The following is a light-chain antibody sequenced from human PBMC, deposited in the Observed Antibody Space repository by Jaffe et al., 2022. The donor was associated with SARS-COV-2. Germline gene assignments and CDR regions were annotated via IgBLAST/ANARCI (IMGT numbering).Light chain of an antibody. CDR3: QQYNNWPLT. CDR1: QSVSSN. J-gene: IGKJ1*01. Sequence: EIVMTQSPATLSVSPGERATLSCRASQSVSSNLAWYQQKPGQAPRLLIYGASTRVTIIPGRFSGSGSGTEFTLTISSLQSEDFAVYYCQQYNNWPLTFGQGTKVEIK. V-gene: IGKV3-15*01. CDR2: GAS.